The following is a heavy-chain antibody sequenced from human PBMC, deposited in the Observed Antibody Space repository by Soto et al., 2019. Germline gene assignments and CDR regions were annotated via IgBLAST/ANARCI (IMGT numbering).Heavy chain of an antibody. D-gene: IGHD2-21*02. V-gene: IGHV3-23*01. CDR1: GLTFSSYA. J-gene: IGHJ4*02. CDR2: ISGSGGST. CDR3: TRLYCGGDCDFDS. Sequence: GGSLRLSCAASGLTFSSYAMSWVRQAPGKGLEWVSAISGSGGSTYYADSVKGRFTISRDDSKNTAYLQMNSLKTEDTAVYYCTRLYCGGDCDFDSWGQGTLVTVSS.